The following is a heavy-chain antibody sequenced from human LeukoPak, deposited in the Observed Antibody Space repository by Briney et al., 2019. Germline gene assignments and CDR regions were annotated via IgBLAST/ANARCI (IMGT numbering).Heavy chain of an antibody. V-gene: IGHV3-7*01. CDR2: INQDGHDN. Sequence: GGSLRLSCAASGFTFSSYWMSWVRQVPGKGLEFVANINQDGHDNHYVDSVKGRFTISRDDVENSLYLQMNSLRADDTAVYYCARGGRYYLGYWGQGNLVTVSS. CDR1: GFTFSSYW. J-gene: IGHJ4*02. CDR3: ARGGRYYLGY.